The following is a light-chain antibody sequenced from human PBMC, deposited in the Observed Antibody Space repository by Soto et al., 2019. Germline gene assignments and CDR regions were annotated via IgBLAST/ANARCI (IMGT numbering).Light chain of an antibody. J-gene: IGLJ2*01. V-gene: IGLV2-23*01. CDR3: CSYAGSSTSRV. CDR2: EGS. Sequence: QSALTQPASVSGSPGQSITISCTGTSSDVGSYNLVSWYQQHPGKAPKLMIYEGSKRPSGVSNRFSGSKSGNTASLTISGLQAEDEAGYYCCSYAGSSTSRVFGGGTKVTVL. CDR1: SSDVGSYNL.